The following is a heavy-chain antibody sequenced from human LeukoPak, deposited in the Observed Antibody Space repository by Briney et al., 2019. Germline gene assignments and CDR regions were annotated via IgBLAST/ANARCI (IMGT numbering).Heavy chain of an antibody. CDR1: GYTITSYD. CDR2: MNPNSGNT. D-gene: IGHD4-17*01. J-gene: IGHJ4*02. CDR3: ARGRSGDFDY. Sequence: SVXXXCXASGYTITSYDXNWVRQATGQXXXWMGWMNPNSGNTGYAQKFQGRVTMTRNTSISTAYMELSSLRSEDTAVYYCARGRSGDFDYWGQGTLVTVSS. V-gene: IGHV1-8*01.